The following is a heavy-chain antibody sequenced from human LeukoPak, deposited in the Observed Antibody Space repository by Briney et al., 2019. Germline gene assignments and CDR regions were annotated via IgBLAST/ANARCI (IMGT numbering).Heavy chain of an antibody. CDR3: IRSRCSNGICHHAFDV. Sequence: GGSLRLSCAASGFTFSSHDMHWVRQITGKGLEWVSTIGVAGDTYYPGSAKGRFTISRENGKNSLYLQVSSLRAGDTAVYYCIRSRCSNGICHHAFDVWGQGTLVTVSS. D-gene: IGHD2-8*01. V-gene: IGHV3-13*01. CDR1: GFTFSSHD. J-gene: IGHJ3*01. CDR2: IGVAGDT.